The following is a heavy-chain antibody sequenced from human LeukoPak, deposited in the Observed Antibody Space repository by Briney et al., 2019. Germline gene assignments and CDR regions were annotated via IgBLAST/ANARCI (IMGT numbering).Heavy chain of an antibody. Sequence: EASVTVSCKASGYTFTDHNIQWVRQAPGQGLEWMGWINCNSGVTDYAQKFQGRVTVTRDTSINTAYMELSRLRSDDTAVYYCARGGRAVVPAAIWGPYYYYMDVWGKGTTVTVSS. CDR3: ARGGRAVVPAAIWGPYYYYMDV. CDR2: INCNSGVT. V-gene: IGHV1-2*02. CDR1: GYTFTDHN. J-gene: IGHJ6*03. D-gene: IGHD2-2*02.